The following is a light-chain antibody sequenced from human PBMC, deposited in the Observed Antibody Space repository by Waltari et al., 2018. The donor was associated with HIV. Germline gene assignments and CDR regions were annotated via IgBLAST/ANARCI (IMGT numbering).Light chain of an antibody. CDR1: SSDVGGSKY. J-gene: IGLJ3*02. Sequence: QSALTQPPSASGSPGQSVTISCTGTSSDVGGSKYVSWYQQHPGKAPKRMIYEDNKRPSGVPVRFSGSQSAHTASLTVSGLQADDEAGYYCNSYAGSNNWLFGGRTKLTVL. CDR3: NSYAGSNNWL. V-gene: IGLV2-8*01. CDR2: EDN.